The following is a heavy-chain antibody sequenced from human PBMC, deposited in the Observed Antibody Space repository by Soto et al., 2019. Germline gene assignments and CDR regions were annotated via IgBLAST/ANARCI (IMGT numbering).Heavy chain of an antibody. CDR2: IYYSGST. D-gene: IGHD2-21*02. CDR1: GGSFSGYY. CDR3: ARFFFSGVVVTAAYAFDI. V-gene: IGHV4-34*01. Sequence: SETLSITCAVYGGSFSGYYWSWIRQPPGKGLEWIGSIYYSGSTYYNPSLKSRVTISVDTSKNQFSLKLSSVTAADTAVYYCARFFFSGVVVTAAYAFDIWGQGTMVTVSS. J-gene: IGHJ3*02.